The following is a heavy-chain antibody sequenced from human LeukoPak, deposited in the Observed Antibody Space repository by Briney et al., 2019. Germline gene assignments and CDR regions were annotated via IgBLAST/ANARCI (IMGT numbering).Heavy chain of an antibody. CDR1: GFTFSSYG. CDR3: ARDGDYSNYDY. Sequence: GGSLRLSCAGSGFTFSSYGMQWVRQAPGKGLEWVSVIYSVFSTYYADSVKGRFTISRDNSKNTLYLQMNSLRAEDTAVYYCARDGDYSNYDYWGQGTLVTVSS. V-gene: IGHV3-66*01. D-gene: IGHD4-11*01. CDR2: IYSVFST. J-gene: IGHJ4*02.